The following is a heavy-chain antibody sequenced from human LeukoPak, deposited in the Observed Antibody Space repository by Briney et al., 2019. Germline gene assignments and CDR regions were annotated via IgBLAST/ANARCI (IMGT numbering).Heavy chain of an antibody. Sequence: SGTLSLTCAVSGGSFSSSNWWSWVRQPPGKGLEWIGEIYHSGSTNYNPSLKSRVTMSVDKSKNQLSLKLSSVTAADTAVYYCARDPTGRTPYYIDLWGPGTLVTVSS. D-gene: IGHD1-1*01. CDR2: IYHSGST. CDR3: ARDPTGRTPYYIDL. J-gene: IGHJ4*02. CDR1: GGSFSSSNW. V-gene: IGHV4-4*02.